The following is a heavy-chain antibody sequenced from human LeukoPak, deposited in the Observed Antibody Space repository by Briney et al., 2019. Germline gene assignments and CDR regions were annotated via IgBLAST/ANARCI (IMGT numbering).Heavy chain of an antibody. J-gene: IGHJ5*02. Sequence: ASVKVSCEASGYTFTGHYIHWVRQAPGQGLKWMGWINPNSGVTHYAQKFQGRVTMTRDTSISTAYVELSRLTSDDTAVYYCARYLMSGPEHNRFDPWGQGTLVTVSS. CDR3: ARYLMSGPEHNRFDP. D-gene: IGHD1-14*01. CDR1: GYTFTGHY. V-gene: IGHV1-2*02. CDR2: INPNSGVT.